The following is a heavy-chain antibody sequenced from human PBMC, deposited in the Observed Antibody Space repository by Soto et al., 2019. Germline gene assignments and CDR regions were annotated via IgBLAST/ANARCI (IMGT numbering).Heavy chain of an antibody. CDR2: ISWNGEVK. Sequence: EVHLVESGGVLVQPGRSLRLSCAASGFTFDDFAMHWVRQXPGKGLEWVSGISWNGEVKGYADSVKGRFSISRDNXXXXXXXXXXXXXXXXXXXXXXXXXXXXXXXXXXXXVXGXXTTXTVSS. J-gene: IGHJ6*02. CDR1: GFTFDDFA. V-gene: IGHV3-9*01. CDR3: XXXXXXXXXXXXXXV.